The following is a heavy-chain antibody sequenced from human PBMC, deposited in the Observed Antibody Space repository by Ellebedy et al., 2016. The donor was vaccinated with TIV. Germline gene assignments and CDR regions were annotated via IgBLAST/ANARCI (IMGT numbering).Heavy chain of an antibody. Sequence: GESLKISCAASGFTFSNAWMSWVRQAPGKGLEWVANIKQDGSEKYYVDSVKGRFTIARDNSKNTLWLQMYSLRDEDTAVYYCAKELVSRDSLSFDYWGLGTLVTVTS. J-gene: IGHJ4*02. D-gene: IGHD3-9*01. CDR2: IKQDGSEK. V-gene: IGHV3-7*03. CDR3: AKELVSRDSLSFDY. CDR1: GFTFSNAW.